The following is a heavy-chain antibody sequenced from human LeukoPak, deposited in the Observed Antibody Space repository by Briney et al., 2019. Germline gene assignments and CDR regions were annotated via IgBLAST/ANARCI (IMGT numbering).Heavy chain of an antibody. CDR1: GFTFSRDW. CDR2: ISDDGSIT. Sequence: GGSLRLSCADSGFTFSRDWMHWVRQAPGKGPEWVSRISDDGSITTYADSEQGRFTISRDNAKSTVFLQMNSLRVEDTAVYFCARRFYEYNVYDRHFDSWGQGILVTVSS. J-gene: IGHJ4*02. CDR3: ARRFYEYNVYDRHFDS. D-gene: IGHD3-16*01. V-gene: IGHV3-74*03.